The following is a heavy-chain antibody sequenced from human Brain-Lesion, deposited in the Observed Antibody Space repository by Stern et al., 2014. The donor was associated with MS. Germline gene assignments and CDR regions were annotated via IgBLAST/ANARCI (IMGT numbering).Heavy chain of an antibody. Sequence: EVQLVESGGGLVTPGGSLRLSCAASGFTFSDYSMNWVRQAPGKGLEWVSSITNSGASMHYGDSVKGRFTISRDNAKNTLYLQMDSLSAEDTATYFCASTLHGGLYNWFDPWGQGTLVTVSS. V-gene: IGHV3-21*01. CDR3: ASTLHGGLYNWFDP. CDR1: GFTFSDYS. CDR2: ITNSGASM. D-gene: IGHD2-2*01. J-gene: IGHJ5*02.